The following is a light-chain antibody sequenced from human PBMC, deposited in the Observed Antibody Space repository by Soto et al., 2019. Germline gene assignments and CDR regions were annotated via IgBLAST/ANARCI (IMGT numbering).Light chain of an antibody. Sequence: SSLTQPASLSGSPGQSIPISCTVTSSDVGLYDYVSWYQQHPGKAPQLMIYAVSNRPSGVSNRFSASKSGNTASLFISGLQAEDEADYYCSSYTSDSSYVFGSGTMVTVL. CDR1: SSDVGLYDY. V-gene: IGLV2-14*01. CDR3: SSYTSDSSYV. CDR2: AVS. J-gene: IGLJ1*01.